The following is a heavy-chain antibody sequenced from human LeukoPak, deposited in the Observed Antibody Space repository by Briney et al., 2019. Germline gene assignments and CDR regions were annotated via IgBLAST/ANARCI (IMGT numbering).Heavy chain of an antibody. V-gene: IGHV1-18*01. CDR1: GYTFTNNG. CDR3: ARGSTKVTSVIHMDV. J-gene: IGHJ6*03. CDR2: ISAFNGYT. Sequence: ASVKVSCKASGYTFTNNGIHWVRQAPGQGLEWMGWISAFNGYTNYAQNLQGRVTMTTDTSTGTAYMELRSLRSDDTAIYYCARGSTKVTSVIHMDVWGKGTTVTVSS. D-gene: IGHD4-11*01.